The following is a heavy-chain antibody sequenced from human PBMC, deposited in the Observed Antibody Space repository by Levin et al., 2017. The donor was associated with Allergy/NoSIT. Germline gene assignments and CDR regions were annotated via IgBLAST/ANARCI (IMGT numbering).Heavy chain of an antibody. CDR2: ISSSSSYT. V-gene: IGHV3-11*05. CDR1: GFTFSDYY. J-gene: IGHJ5*02. Sequence: GGSLRLSCAASGFTFSDYYMSWIRQAPGKGLEWVSYISSSSSYTKYADSVKGRFTISRDNAKNSLYLQMNSLRAEDTAVYYCARDYYASGSDGWFDPWGQGTLVTVSS. D-gene: IGHD3-10*01. CDR3: ARDYYASGSDGWFDP.